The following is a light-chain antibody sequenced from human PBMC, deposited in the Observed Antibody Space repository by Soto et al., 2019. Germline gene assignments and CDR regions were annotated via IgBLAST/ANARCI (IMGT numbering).Light chain of an antibody. V-gene: IGLV2-14*01. Sequence: QSALTQPASVSGSRGQSITISCTGTSSDVGGYNYVSWYQQHPGKAPKLMIYEVSNRPSGVSNRFSGSKSGNTASLTISGLQAEDEADYSCSSYTSSSTPYVFGTGTKLSVL. CDR3: SSYTSSSTPYV. J-gene: IGLJ1*01. CDR2: EVS. CDR1: SSDVGGYNY.